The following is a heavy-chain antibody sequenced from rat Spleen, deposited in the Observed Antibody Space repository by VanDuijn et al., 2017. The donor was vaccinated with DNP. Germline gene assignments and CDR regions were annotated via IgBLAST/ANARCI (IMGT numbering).Heavy chain of an antibody. CDR1: GFTFSYAA. CDR2: IRTKPKNYAT. J-gene: IGHJ2*01. CDR3: TAAGITGDY. V-gene: IGHV10-5*01. Sequence: VQLVESGGGLVQPKESLKISCAVSGFTFSYAAMYWVRQAPGKGLEWVAHIRTKPKNYATYYADSVKGRFTITRDDSKSMVYLQMDNLKTEEKAMYYCTAAGITGDYWGQGVMVTVSS. D-gene: IGHD1-4*01.